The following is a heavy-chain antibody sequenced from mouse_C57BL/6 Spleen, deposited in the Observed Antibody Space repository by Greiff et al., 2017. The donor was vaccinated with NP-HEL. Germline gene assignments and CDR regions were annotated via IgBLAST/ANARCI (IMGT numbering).Heavy chain of an antibody. J-gene: IGHJ4*01. CDR3: ARDPGDYAMDY. CDR1: GFTFSSYA. Sequence: EVKLMESGGGLVKPGGSLKLSCAASGFTFSSYAMSWVRQTPEKRLEWVATISDGGSYTYYPDNVKGRFTISRDNAKNTLYLQMSHLKSEDTAMYYCARDPGDYAMDYWGQGTSVTVSS. V-gene: IGHV5-4*01. CDR2: ISDGGSYT.